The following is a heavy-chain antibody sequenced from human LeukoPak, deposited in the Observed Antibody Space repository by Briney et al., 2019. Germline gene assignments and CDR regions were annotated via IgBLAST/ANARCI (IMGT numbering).Heavy chain of an antibody. Sequence: ASVKVSCKASGYTFTSYAMNWVRQAPGQGLEWMGIINPSGGSTSYAQKFQGRVTMTRDTSTSTVYMELSSLRSEDTAVYYCASGPGYSWNYVGYFDYWGQGTLVTVSS. V-gene: IGHV1-46*01. CDR3: ASGPGYSWNYVGYFDY. D-gene: IGHD1-7*01. CDR2: INPSGGST. CDR1: GYTFTSYA. J-gene: IGHJ4*02.